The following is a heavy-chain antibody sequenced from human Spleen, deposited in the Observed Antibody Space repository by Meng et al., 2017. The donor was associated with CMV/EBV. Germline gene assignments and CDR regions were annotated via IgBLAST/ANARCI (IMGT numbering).Heavy chain of an antibody. CDR1: EFTFTNYA. CDR3: AKARGRESYFFAMDV. V-gene: IGHV3-23*01. D-gene: IGHD3-10*01. Sequence: GESLKISCAASEFTFTNYAMSWVRQAPGRGLAWVSAISGSGGSTYYADSVKGRFTISRDNSKNTLYLQMNSLRAEDTAVYYCAKARGRESYFFAMDVWGQGTTVTVSS. J-gene: IGHJ6*02. CDR2: ISGSGGST.